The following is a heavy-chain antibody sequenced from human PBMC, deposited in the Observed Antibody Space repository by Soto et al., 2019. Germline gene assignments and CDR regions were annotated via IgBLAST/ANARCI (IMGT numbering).Heavy chain of an antibody. CDR1: GFTFSSYA. CDR2: ISYDGSNK. D-gene: IGHD3-3*01. CDR3: ARDPKTYYDFWSGYSPGDY. V-gene: IGHV3-30-3*01. J-gene: IGHJ4*02. Sequence: GGSLRLSCAASGFTFSSYAMHWVRQAPGKGLEWVAVISYDGSNKYYADSVKGRFTISRDNSKNTLYLQMNSLRAEDTAVYYCARDPKTYYDFWSGYSPGDYWGQGTLVTVSS.